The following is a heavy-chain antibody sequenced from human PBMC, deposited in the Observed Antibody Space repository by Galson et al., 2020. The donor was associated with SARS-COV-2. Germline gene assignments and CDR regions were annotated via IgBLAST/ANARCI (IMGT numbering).Heavy chain of an antibody. CDR2: IGTTNNYI. CDR1: GFTLRSYS. J-gene: IGHJ5*02. Sequence: GGSLRPSCEASGFTLRSYSMNWVRQAPGKGLEWVSSIGTTNNYIYYANSVKGRFTISRDNAENSLYLQMTSLRAEDTAVYYCARSGVVDIIRRNCFDPWGQGTLVTVSS. CDR3: ARSGVVDIIRRNCFDP. V-gene: IGHV3-21*01. D-gene: IGHD2-15*01.